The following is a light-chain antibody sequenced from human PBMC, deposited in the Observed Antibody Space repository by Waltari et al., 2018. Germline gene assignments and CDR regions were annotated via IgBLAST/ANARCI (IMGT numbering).Light chain of an antibody. CDR1: SSAIGGYNF. V-gene: IGLV2-8*01. J-gene: IGLJ1*01. CDR3: SSYAGTKNPYV. CDR2: EVN. Sequence: QSALTPPPSASGSAGQSVTISCTGTSSAIGGYNFVSWYQQHPGKVPKLIISEVNKRPSGVPDRFSGSKSGNTASLTVSGLQAEDEADYYCSSYAGTKNPYVFGTGTKVTVL.